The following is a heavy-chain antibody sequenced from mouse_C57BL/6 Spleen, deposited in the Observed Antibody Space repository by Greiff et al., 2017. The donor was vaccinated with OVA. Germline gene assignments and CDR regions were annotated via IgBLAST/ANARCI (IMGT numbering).Heavy chain of an antibody. J-gene: IGHJ4*01. CDR2: IDPSDSYT. V-gene: IGHV1-50*01. Sequence: VQLQQSGAELVKPGASVKLSCKASGYTFTSYWMQWVKQRPGQGLEWIGEIDPSDSYTNYNQKFKGKATLTVDTSSSTAYMQLSSLTSEDSAVYYCARFSGSLYAMDYWGQGTSVTVSS. CDR1: GYTFTSYW. CDR3: ARFSGSLYAMDY.